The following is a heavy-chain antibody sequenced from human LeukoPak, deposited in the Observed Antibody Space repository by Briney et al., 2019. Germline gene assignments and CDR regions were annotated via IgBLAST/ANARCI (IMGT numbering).Heavy chain of an antibody. V-gene: IGHV4-39*06. CDR1: GGSISSSCYF. J-gene: IGHJ4*02. CDR3: ARDLSQDEWGLDSYFDL. Sequence: TSSESLSLTCTVSGGSISSSCYFWGWLRQPPGKGLEWVGSVYYNGSFYFNQSLKSRLAIREDATKNLFALKHSPVTAAATAEYFCARDLSQDEWGLDSYFDLWGQGTLVTVSS. CDR2: VYYNGSF. D-gene: IGHD2-21*01.